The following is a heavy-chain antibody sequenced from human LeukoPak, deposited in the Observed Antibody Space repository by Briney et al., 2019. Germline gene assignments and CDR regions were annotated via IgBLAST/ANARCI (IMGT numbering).Heavy chain of an antibody. J-gene: IGHJ6*02. D-gene: IGHD3-10*01. CDR2: IYHSGFT. CDR3: ARDGSGSYQQASNYYGMDV. CDR1: GGSISSYY. V-gene: IGHV4-59*01. Sequence: SETLSLTCTVSGGSISSYYWSWVRQPPGKGLEWIGYIYHSGFTNYNPSLKSRVTISVDTSKNQFSLKLSSVTAADTAVYYCARDGSGSYQQASNYYGMDVWGQGTTVTVSS.